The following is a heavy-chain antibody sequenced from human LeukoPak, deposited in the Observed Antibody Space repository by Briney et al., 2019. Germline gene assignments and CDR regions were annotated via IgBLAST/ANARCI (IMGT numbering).Heavy chain of an antibody. Sequence: GVLRLSCAASEFSVGSNYMTWVRQAPGKGLEWVSLIYSGGSTYYADSVKGRFTISRDNSKNTLYLQMNSLRAEDTAVYYCARVAPYCSGGSCYKGRAFDIWGQGTMVTVSS. CDR2: IYSGGST. CDR1: EFSVGSNY. D-gene: IGHD2-15*01. CDR3: ARVAPYCSGGSCYKGRAFDI. J-gene: IGHJ3*02. V-gene: IGHV3-66*01.